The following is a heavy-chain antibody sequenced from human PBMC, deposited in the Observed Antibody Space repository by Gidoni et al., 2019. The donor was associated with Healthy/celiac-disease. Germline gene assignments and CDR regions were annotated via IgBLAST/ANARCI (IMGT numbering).Heavy chain of an antibody. CDR2: IGTAGDT. Sequence: EVQLVESGGGLVQPGGSLRLSCAASGFTFSSYDMHWVRQATGKGLEWVSAIGTAGDTYYPGSVKGRFTISRENAKNSLYLQMNSLRAGDTAVYYCARDRGRGWFDPWGQGTLVTVSS. CDR3: ARDRGRGWFDP. V-gene: IGHV3-13*01. J-gene: IGHJ5*02. CDR1: GFTFSSYD.